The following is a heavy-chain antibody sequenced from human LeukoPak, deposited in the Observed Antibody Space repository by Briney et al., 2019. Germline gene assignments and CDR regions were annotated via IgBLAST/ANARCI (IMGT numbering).Heavy chain of an antibody. CDR1: GGSFSGYY. J-gene: IGHJ4*02. Sequence: SETLSLTCAVYGGSFSGYYRSWIRQPPGKGLEWIGEIHHSGNTYYNASLNRPITMSVDTSKNQFYLKVSSVTAADTAVFYCAGVSVVRVFYLPRLFDSWGQGTLVTVSS. CDR2: IHHSGNT. D-gene: IGHD3-10*01. CDR3: AGVSVVRVFYLPRLFDS. V-gene: IGHV4-34*10.